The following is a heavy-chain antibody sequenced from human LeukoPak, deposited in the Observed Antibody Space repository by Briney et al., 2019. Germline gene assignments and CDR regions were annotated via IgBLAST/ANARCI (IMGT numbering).Heavy chain of an antibody. CDR2: IHYSGGT. J-gene: IGHJ4*02. V-gene: IGHV4-39*01. D-gene: IGHD4-17*01. Sequence: SETLSLTCTVSGDSISSSSYYWSWIRQPPGKGLEWIGTIHYSGGTYHNSSLKSRVTLSVDTSKNQFSLKVTSVTAADMATYYCARYSTVTRFDYWGQGILVTVSS. CDR3: ARYSTVTRFDY. CDR1: GDSISSSSYY.